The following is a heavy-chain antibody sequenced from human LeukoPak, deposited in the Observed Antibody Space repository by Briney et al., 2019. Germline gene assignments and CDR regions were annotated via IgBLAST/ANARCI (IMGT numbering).Heavy chain of an antibody. Sequence: SQTLSLTCTVSGDSISSGDNYWSWIRQHPGKGLEWIGYIYYSGSTYYNPSLKSRVTISVDTSKNQFSLKLSSVTAADTAVYYCAAHYGSGSFFDYWGQGTLVTVSS. CDR1: GDSISSGDNY. V-gene: IGHV4-31*03. CDR2: IYYSGST. D-gene: IGHD3-10*01. CDR3: AAHYGSGSFFDY. J-gene: IGHJ4*02.